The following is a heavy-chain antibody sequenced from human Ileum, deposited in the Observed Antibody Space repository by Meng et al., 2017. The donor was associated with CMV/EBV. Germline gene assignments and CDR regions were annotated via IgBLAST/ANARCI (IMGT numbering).Heavy chain of an antibody. CDR3: ARSWELTAHDY. Sequence: ASVKVSCKASGYTFTGYYMHWVRQAPGQGLEWMGWINPNSGGTNYAQKFQGRVTMTRDTSISTAYMQLSRMRSDDTAVYYCARSWELTAHDYWGQGTLVTVSS. V-gene: IGHV1-2*02. J-gene: IGHJ4*02. CDR2: INPNSGGT. D-gene: IGHD1-26*01. CDR1: GYTFTGYY.